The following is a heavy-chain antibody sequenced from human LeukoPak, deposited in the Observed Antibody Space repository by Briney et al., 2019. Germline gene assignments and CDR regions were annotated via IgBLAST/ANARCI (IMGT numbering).Heavy chain of an antibody. CDR1: GYTFTGYH. V-gene: IGHV1-2*06. D-gene: IGHD6-19*01. CDR2: INPNSGGT. CDR3: ARQRSGWSYDAFDI. J-gene: IGHJ3*02. Sequence: ASVKVSCKASGYTFTGYHMHWVRQAPGQGLEWMGRINPNSGGTNYAQKCQGRVTMTRDTSISTASMELSRLRSDDTAVYYCARQRSGWSYDAFDIWGQGTMVTVSS.